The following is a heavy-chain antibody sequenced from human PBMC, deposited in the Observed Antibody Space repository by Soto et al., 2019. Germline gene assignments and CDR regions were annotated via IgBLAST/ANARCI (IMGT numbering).Heavy chain of an antibody. D-gene: IGHD3-22*01. V-gene: IGHV1-69*13. CDR2: IIPIFATA. Sequence: ASVKVSCKASGGTFSSYAISWVRQAPGQGLEWMGGIIPIFATANYAQKFQGRVTITADESTSTAYMELSSLRSEDTAVYYCARGDYYDSSGYFDYWGQGTLVTVSS. CDR3: ARGDYYDSSGYFDY. J-gene: IGHJ4*02. CDR1: GGTFSSYA.